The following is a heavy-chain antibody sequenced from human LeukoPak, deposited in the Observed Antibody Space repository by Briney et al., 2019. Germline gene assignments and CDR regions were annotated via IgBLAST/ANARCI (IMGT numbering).Heavy chain of an antibody. Sequence: GGSLRLSWVVSGLIFDNAWMSWVRQAPGKGLEWVGRIKSKNVGETTEYAAPVQGRYTISRDDSKNTVYLQMSNLKTEDTAVYYCTTAPGNSGYWGQGTLVTVSS. V-gene: IGHV3-15*01. D-gene: IGHD4-23*01. J-gene: IGHJ4*02. CDR2: IKSKNVGETT. CDR1: GLIFDNAW. CDR3: TTAPGNSGY.